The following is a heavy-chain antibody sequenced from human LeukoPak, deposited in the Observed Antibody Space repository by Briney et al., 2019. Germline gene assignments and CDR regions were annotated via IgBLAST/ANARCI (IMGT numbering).Heavy chain of an antibody. CDR1: GGVIRTYY. D-gene: IGHD3-10*01. CDR2: IYYTGST. Sequence: SETLSLTCTVSGGVIRTYYWSWIRQPPGQALEYIGYIYYTGSTTYNPSLESRVTISVDTSKNQFSLKLSSVTAADTAEYYCAREPYGSGTFDYWGQGTLVTVSA. J-gene: IGHJ4*02. CDR3: AREPYGSGTFDY. V-gene: IGHV4-59*01.